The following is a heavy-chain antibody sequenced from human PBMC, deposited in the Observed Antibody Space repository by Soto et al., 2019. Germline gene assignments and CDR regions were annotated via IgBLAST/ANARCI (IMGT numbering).Heavy chain of an antibody. CDR1: GGSISSYY. J-gene: IGHJ6*03. Sequence: SETLSLTCTVSGGSISSYYWSWIRQPPGKGLEWIGYIYYSGSTNYNPSLKSRVTISVDTSKNQFSLKLSSVTAADTAVYYCARLRQLAMPYYYYYMDVWGKGTTVTVSS. V-gene: IGHV4-59*08. CDR3: ARLRQLAMPYYYYYMDV. D-gene: IGHD2-2*01. CDR2: IYYSGST.